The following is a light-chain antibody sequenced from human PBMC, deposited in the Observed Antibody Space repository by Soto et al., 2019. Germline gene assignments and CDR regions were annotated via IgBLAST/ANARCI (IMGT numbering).Light chain of an antibody. CDR1: QSISTW. Sequence: DIQMTQSPSTLSASVGDRVTITCRASQSISTWLAWYQQKPGKAPKLLIYDVSLLQSGVPSRFSGSGSGTDFTLTISSLQPEDFATYYCLQDYNYPPTFGQGTKVDIK. CDR2: DVS. J-gene: IGKJ1*01. V-gene: IGKV1-5*01. CDR3: LQDYNYPPT.